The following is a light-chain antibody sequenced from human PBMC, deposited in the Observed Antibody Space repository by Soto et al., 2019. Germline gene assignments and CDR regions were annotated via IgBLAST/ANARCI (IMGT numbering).Light chain of an antibody. Sequence: EIVMRQSPATRSVYGGGVATLCCRAGQNIHTNLAWYQQKPGQAPRLLFYGASTGATGISHRLSGSRSGTAVTASMRSLQSGDSAVYYCQQYTSWAPRTFGQGTRLEIK. V-gene: IGKV3-15*01. CDR1: QNIHTN. CDR2: GAS. CDR3: QQYTSWAPRT. J-gene: IGKJ5*01.